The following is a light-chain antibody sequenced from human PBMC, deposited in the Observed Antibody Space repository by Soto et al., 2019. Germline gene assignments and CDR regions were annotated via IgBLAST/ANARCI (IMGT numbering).Light chain of an antibody. J-gene: IGKJ1*01. V-gene: IGKV1-39*01. CDR2: DAS. CDR3: QQSYNSPLWT. CDR1: QSISSY. Sequence: EIQMSQSSSSLSVSFGDPVTTTCWASQSISSYLNWYQQKPGEAPKLLSYDASTLESGVPSRFSGSGSGTDFTHTISSLQPEDLATYYCQQSYNSPLWTFGQGTKVDIK.